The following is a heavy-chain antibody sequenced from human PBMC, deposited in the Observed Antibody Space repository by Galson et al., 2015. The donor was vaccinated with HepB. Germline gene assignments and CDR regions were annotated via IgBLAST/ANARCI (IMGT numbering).Heavy chain of an antibody. CDR1: GFPVSSNY. CDR2: IYSGGST. J-gene: IGHJ4*02. Sequence: SLRISCAASGFPVSSNYMSWVRQAPGKGLEWVSVIYSGGSTYYADSVKGRFTISRDNSKNTLYLQMNSLRAEDTAVYYCARDGTYYYDSSGYYDYWGQGTLVTVSS. V-gene: IGHV3-66*01. D-gene: IGHD3-22*01. CDR3: ARDGTYYYDSSGYYDY.